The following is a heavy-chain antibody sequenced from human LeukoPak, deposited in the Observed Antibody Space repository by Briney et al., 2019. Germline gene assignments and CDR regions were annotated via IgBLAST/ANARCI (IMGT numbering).Heavy chain of an antibody. J-gene: IGHJ4*02. CDR3: AREGSSWYEGLYYFDY. Sequence: PGRSLRLSCAASGFTFSNYAMHWVRQAPGKGLEWVALISYDGSNKYYADSVKGRFTISRDNSKNTLSLQMNSLRAEDTAVYYCAREGSSWYEGLYYFDYWGQGTLVTVSS. CDR2: ISYDGSNK. V-gene: IGHV3-30-3*01. D-gene: IGHD6-13*01. CDR1: GFTFSNYA.